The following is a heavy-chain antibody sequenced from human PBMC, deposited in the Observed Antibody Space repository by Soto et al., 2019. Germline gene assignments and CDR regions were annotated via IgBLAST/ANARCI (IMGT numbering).Heavy chain of an antibody. V-gene: IGHV4-39*01. J-gene: IGHJ5*01. CDR2: IHQSGNT. CDR1: GASIISNTYC. D-gene: IGHD3-9*01. Sequence: ADTLSITCXVSGASIISNTYCWGLKRHPPGKWREWRWSIHQSGNTYKNRSFETRVTMSVDTSRNQFSLNLGSVCPADAAMYYCAQRYPTFDSWGKEALVTVS. CDR3: AQRYPTFDS.